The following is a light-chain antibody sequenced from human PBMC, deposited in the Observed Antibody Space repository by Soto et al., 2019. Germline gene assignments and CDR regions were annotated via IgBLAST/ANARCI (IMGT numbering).Light chain of an antibody. J-gene: IGKJ4*01. Sequence: MKDSPATLSVSPGEGARLSCRASQGVGDTLAWYQHKPGQTPRLLIYDTSTRATGVPTRFSGSRSGAEFTLTINSLQSEDFAVYYCQPYNNWLLTFGGGTKVDIK. CDR1: QGVGDT. CDR2: DTS. CDR3: QPYNNWLLT. V-gene: IGKV3-15*01.